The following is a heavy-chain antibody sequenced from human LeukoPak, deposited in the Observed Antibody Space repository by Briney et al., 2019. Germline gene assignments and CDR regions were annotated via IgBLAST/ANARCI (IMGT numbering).Heavy chain of an antibody. CDR1: GDSVSSNSAA. V-gene: IGHV6-1*01. CDR3: ARDPVGGSTIFDY. D-gene: IGHD1-26*01. Sequence: SQTLSLTCAVSGDSVSSNSAAWNWIRQSPSRGLEWLGRTYYRSKWYYDYAVAVKSRISINPDTSKNQFSLQLSSVTPEDTAVYYCARDPVGGSTIFDYWGQGTLVTVSS. CDR2: TYYRSKWYY. J-gene: IGHJ4*02.